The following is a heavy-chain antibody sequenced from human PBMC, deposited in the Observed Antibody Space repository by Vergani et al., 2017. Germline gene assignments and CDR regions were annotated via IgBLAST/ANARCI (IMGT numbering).Heavy chain of an antibody. CDR1: GYTFTSYY. CDR2: INPSGGST. D-gene: IGHD3-10*01. J-gene: IGHJ6*03. Sequence: QAQLVQSGAEVKKPGASVKVSCKASGYTFTSYYMHWVRQAPGQGLEWMGIINPSGGSTSYAQKFQGRVTMTRDTSTSTVYMGLSSLRSEDTAVYYCARGRTSPYRGVITQYYYYYMDVGGKGTTGTVAS. CDR3: ARGRTSPYRGVITQYYYYYMDV. V-gene: IGHV1-46*01.